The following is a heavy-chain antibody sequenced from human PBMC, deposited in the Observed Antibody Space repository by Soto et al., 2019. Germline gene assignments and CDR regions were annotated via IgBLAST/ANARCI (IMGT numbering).Heavy chain of an antibody. Sequence: ASVKVSCKASGYTFTSYAMHWVRQAPGQRLEWMGWINAGNGNTKYSQKFQGRVTITRDTSASTAYMELSSLRSEDTAVYYCARDRGIARYFDDWGQGTLVTVSS. J-gene: IGHJ4*02. D-gene: IGHD6-13*01. CDR1: GYTFTSYA. CDR2: INAGNGNT. V-gene: IGHV1-3*01. CDR3: ARDRGIARYFDD.